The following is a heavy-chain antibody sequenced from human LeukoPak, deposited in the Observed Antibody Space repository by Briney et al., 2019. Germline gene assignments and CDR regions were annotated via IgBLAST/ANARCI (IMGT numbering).Heavy chain of an antibody. D-gene: IGHD6-19*01. J-gene: IGHJ4*02. CDR2: MHYSGRT. CDR1: GGSISSYF. CDR3: ARTIEVAGPLDY. V-gene: IGHV4-59*01. Sequence: PSETLPLTCTVSGGSISSYFWTWFRQPPGKGLEWIGYMHYSGRTNYNPSLKSRVAISGDTSKNQFSLKVTSVTAADTAVYFCARTIEVAGPLDYWGQGTLVTVSS.